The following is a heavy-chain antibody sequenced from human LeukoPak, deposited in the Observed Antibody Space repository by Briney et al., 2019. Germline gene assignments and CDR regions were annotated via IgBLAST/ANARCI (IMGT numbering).Heavy chain of an antibody. V-gene: IGHV3-74*01. CDR3: TPDRSYAMEV. J-gene: IGHJ6*02. CDR1: GFTFNIRW. Sequence: GGSLRLSCAASGFTFNIRWMHWVRQAPGKGLVSVSLINSDGSSTNYADSVKGRFTVSRDNAKNMVYLQMNSLRAEDTAVYYCTPDRSYAMEVWGEGATVAVS. CDR2: INSDGSST.